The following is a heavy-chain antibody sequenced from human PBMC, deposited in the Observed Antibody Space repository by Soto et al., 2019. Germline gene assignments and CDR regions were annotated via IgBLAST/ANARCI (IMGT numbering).Heavy chain of an antibody. CDR2: ISAYNGNT. CDR3: ALLVGRITIFGVADDPDAFDI. D-gene: IGHD3-3*01. Sequence: GASVKVSGKASGYTFTSYGISWVRQAPGQGLEWMGWISAYNGNTNYAQKLQGRVTMTTDTSTSTAYMELRSLRSDDTAVYYCALLVGRITIFGVADDPDAFDIWGQGTMVTVSS. J-gene: IGHJ3*02. V-gene: IGHV1-18*01. CDR1: GYTFTSYG.